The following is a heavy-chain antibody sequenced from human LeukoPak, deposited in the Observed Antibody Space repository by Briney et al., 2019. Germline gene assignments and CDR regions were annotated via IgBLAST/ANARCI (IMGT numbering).Heavy chain of an antibody. CDR3: VKGFHFDW. V-gene: IGHV3-23*01. CDR2: ISGSGTGT. Sequence: GGSLRLSCAASGFGFSTHDMSWGRQVPGKGPEWVSSISGSGTGTYYTDSVKGRFTISRDTSKNTLYLQMDNLRVGDTAVYYCVKGFHFDWWGQGTLVIVSS. J-gene: IGHJ4*02. CDR1: GFGFSTHD.